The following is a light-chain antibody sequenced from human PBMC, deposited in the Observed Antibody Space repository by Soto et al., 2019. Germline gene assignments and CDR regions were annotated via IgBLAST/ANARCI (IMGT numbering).Light chain of an antibody. Sequence: DIQMTQSPSSLSASVGDRVTITCRASQGISNYLAWYQQKPGKVPKLLIYVASTLQSGVPSRFSGSGSGTDFTITISCLPTEDVATYYYQKYNSVTLTFGGGTKVDI. J-gene: IGKJ4*01. CDR3: QKYNSVTLT. CDR2: VAS. CDR1: QGISNY. V-gene: IGKV1-27*01.